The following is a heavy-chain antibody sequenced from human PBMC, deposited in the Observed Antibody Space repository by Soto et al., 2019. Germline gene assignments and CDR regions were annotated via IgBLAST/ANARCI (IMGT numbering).Heavy chain of an antibody. CDR2: TYYRSKGYN. D-gene: IGHD3-22*01. J-gene: IGHJ3*02. Sequence: SQTLSLTCAISGDSVSSNSAAWNWIRQSPSRGLEWLGRTYYRSKGYNDYAVSVKSRITINPVTSKNQFSLQLNSVIPEETAVYYCATTGRGGNYSNAFDIWGQGTMVTVSS. CDR1: GDSVSSNSAA. V-gene: IGHV6-1*01. CDR3: ATTGRGGNYSNAFDI.